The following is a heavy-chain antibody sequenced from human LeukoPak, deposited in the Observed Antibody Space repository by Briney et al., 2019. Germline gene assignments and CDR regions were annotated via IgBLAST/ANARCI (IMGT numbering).Heavy chain of an antibody. Sequence: GASVKVSCKASGYSFTSYAINWGRPTTGQGLERMGWMNPNSGNTSYAQTFQGRAPMARDTSTSTVYMELSSLRSEDTAVYYCARGDLTGTNYWGQGTLVTVSS. CDR2: MNPNSGNT. J-gene: IGHJ4*02. CDR3: ARGDLTGTNY. D-gene: IGHD1-20*01. CDR1: GYSFTSYA. V-gene: IGHV1-8*02.